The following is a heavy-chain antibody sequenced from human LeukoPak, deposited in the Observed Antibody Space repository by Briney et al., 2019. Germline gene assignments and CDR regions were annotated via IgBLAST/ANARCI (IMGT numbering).Heavy chain of an antibody. J-gene: IGHJ3*02. V-gene: IGHV3-20*04. D-gene: IGHD2-2*02. CDR3: ARRDIVVVPAAIFGAFDI. CDR1: GFTFDDYG. CDR2: INWNGGST. Sequence: GGSLRLSCAASGFTFDDYGMSWVRQALGKGLEWVSGINWNGGSTGYADSVKGRFTISRDNAKNSLYLQMNSLRAEDTALYYCARRDIVVVPAAIFGAFDIWGQGTMVTVSS.